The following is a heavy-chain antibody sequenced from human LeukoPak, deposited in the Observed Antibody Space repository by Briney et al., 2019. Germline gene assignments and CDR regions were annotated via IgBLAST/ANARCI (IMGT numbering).Heavy chain of an antibody. D-gene: IGHD3-22*01. Sequence: SETLSLTCTVSGGSISSSSYYWGWIRQPPGKGLEWIGSIYYSGSTYYNPSLKSRVTISVDTSKNQFSLKLSSVTAADTAVYYCARDGSSGYYQVAATWGQGTLVTVSS. CDR2: IYYSGST. V-gene: IGHV4-39*07. CDR3: ARDGSSGYYQVAAT. CDR1: GGSISSSSYY. J-gene: IGHJ5*02.